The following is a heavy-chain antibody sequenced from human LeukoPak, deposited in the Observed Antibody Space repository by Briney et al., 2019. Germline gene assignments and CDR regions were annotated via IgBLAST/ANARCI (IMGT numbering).Heavy chain of an antibody. V-gene: IGHV3-23*01. CDR2: ITGSGGST. D-gene: IGHD3-3*01. J-gene: IGHJ6*03. Sequence: GGSLRLSCAASGFTFSSYAMSWVRQAPGKGLEWVSAITGSGGSTYYADSVKGWFTISRDNSKNTLYLQMNSLRAEDTAVYYCARDRTSDYDFWSGYDYYYMDVWGKGTTVTVSS. CDR1: GFTFSSYA. CDR3: ARDRTSDYDFWSGYDYYYMDV.